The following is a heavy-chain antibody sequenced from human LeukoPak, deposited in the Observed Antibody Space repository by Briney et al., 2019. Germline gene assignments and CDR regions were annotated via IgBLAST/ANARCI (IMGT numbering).Heavy chain of an antibody. CDR1: GFTFSDFY. CDR3: VREGASGTAFDI. CDR2: ITSSGDTI. Sequence: GGSLRLSCAASGFTFSDFYMSWVRQAPGKGLEWLSYITSSGDTIYYADSVKGRFTVSRDNARNSLYLQMKSLSAEDTAVYYCVREGASGTAFDIWGLGTMVTVSS. D-gene: IGHD1-26*01. V-gene: IGHV3-11*01. J-gene: IGHJ3*02.